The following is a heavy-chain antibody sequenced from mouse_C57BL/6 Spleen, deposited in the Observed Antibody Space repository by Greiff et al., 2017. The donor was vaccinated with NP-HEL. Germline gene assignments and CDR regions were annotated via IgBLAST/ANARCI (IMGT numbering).Heavy chain of an antibody. D-gene: IGHD1-1*01. CDR1: GYTFTSYW. CDR3: ARRGDYDSRYWYFDV. Sequence: QVQLQQPGAELVRPGSSVKLSCKASGYTFTSYWMHWVKQRPIQGLEWIGNIDPSDSETHYNQKFKDKATLTVDKSSSTAYMQLSSLTSEDSAVYYCARRGDYDSRYWYFDVWGTGTTVTVSS. V-gene: IGHV1-52*01. CDR2: IDPSDSET. J-gene: IGHJ1*03.